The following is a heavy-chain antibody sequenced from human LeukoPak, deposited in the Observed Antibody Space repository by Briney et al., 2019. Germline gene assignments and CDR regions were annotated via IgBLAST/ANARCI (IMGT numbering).Heavy chain of an antibody. CDR3: ARDPAISGYYGMDV. CDR2: IYYSGST. CDR1: GGSISSGGYY. J-gene: IGHJ6*02. V-gene: IGHV4-31*03. Sequence: SETLSLTCTVSGGSISSGGYYWSWIRQHPGKGLEWIGYIYYSGSTYYNPSLKSRVTISLDTSKNQFSLKLSSVTAADTAVHYCARDPAISGYYGMDVWGQGTTVTVSS.